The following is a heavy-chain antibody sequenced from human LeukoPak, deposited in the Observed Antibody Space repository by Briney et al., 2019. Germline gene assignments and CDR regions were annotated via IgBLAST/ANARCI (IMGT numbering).Heavy chain of an antibody. V-gene: IGHV3-21*01. Sequence: GSLRLSCAASGFTFSSYSMNWVRQAPGKGLEWVSSISSSSSYIYYADSVKGRFTISRDNAKNSLYLQMNSLRAEDTAVYYCARTHVDTAMVTPLFDYWGQGTLVTVSS. D-gene: IGHD5-18*01. CDR3: ARTHVDTAMVTPLFDY. CDR2: ISSSSSYI. CDR1: GFTFSSYS. J-gene: IGHJ4*02.